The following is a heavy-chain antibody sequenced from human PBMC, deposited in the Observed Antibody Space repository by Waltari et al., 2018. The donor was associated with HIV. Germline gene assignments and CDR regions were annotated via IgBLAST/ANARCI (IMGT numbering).Heavy chain of an antibody. CDR2: SHASGRT. Sequence: QVQLQESGPGLVKPSQTLSLTCTVSGGSIRGGGYYWSWVRQPAGKGLEWIGRSHASGRTNYNPSLRSRVTISVDASKNQFSLKLTSVTAADTAVYFCARGPTAMVTFDSWGQGTLVTVSS. J-gene: IGHJ4*02. V-gene: IGHV4-61*02. CDR1: GGSIRGGGYY. CDR3: ARGPTAMVTFDS. D-gene: IGHD5-18*01.